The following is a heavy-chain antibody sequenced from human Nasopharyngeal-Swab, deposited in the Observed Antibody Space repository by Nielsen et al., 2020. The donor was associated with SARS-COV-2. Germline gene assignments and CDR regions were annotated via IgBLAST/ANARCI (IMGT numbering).Heavy chain of an antibody. V-gene: IGHV3-21*01. CDR1: GFTFNNYN. D-gene: IGHD3-3*01. CDR2: ISSSSSYI. J-gene: IGHJ6*02. Sequence: GGALRLSCAASGFTFNNYNFNWVRQPPGKGLEWVSSISSSSSYIYYADSVKGRFTISRDNAKNSLYLQMNSLRAEGTAVYYCARDGLDYDFWSAYFMDVWGQGTTVTVSS. CDR3: ARDGLDYDFWSAYFMDV.